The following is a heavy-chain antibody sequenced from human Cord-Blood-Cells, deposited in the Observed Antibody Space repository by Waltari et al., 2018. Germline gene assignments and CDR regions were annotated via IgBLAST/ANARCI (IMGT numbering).Heavy chain of an antibody. CDR3: ARVPGGELLIAFDI. D-gene: IGHD1-26*01. CDR1: GGTFSSYA. J-gene: IGHJ3*02. CDR2: IIPILGIA. Sequence: QVQLVQSGAEVKKPGSSVKVSCKASGGTFSSYAISWVRQAPGQGLEWMGRIIPILGIANDAQKFQGRVTITADKSTSTAYMELSSLRSEDTAVYYCARVPGGELLIAFDIWGQGTMVTVSS. V-gene: IGHV1-69*09.